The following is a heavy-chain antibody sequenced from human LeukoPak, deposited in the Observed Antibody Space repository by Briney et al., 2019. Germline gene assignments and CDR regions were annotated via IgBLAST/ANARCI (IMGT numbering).Heavy chain of an antibody. CDR1: GFSFSKDW. V-gene: IGHV3-49*04. J-gene: IGHJ6*03. D-gene: IGHD5-24*01. CDR2: IRSKAYGGTT. CDR3: TRGGDGYNLGYYYYMDV. Sequence: GGFPRLSCAASGFSFSKDWMSWVRQAPGKGLEWVGFIRSKAYGGTTEYAASVKGRFTISRDDSKSIAYLQMNSLKTEDTAVYYCTRGGDGYNLGYYYYMDVWGKGTTVTISS.